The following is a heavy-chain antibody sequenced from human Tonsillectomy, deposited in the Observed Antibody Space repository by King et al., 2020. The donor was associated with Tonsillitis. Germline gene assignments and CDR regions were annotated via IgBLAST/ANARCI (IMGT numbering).Heavy chain of an antibody. V-gene: IGHV3-23*04. CDR1: GFTFNNYA. D-gene: IGHD5-12*01. CDR3: AKDKGDDYFDALVV. CDR2: IRNNGATT. J-gene: IGHJ3*01. Sequence: VQLVESVGGLVQPGGSLRLSCAASGFTFNNYAMNWVRQAPGKGLEWVSVIRNNGATTHYADSVKGRFTISRDNSRNSLYLQMNSLRAEDTAIYYCAKDKGDDYFDALVVGGQGTRVSV.